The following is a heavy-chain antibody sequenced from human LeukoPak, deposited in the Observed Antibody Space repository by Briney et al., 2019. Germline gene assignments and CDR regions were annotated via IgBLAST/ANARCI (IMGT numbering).Heavy chain of an antibody. V-gene: IGHV3-15*01. CDR2: IKSKTDGGTT. D-gene: IGHD2-15*01. Sequence: GGSLRLFCAASGFTFSNAWMSWVRQAPGKGLEWVGRIKSKTDGGTTDYAAPVKGRFTISRDDSKNTLYLQMNSLKTEDTAVYYCTTDRYCSGGSCYGRGVYYYYMDVWGKGTTVTVSS. CDR1: GFTFSNAW. J-gene: IGHJ6*03. CDR3: TTDRYCSGGSCYGRGVYYYYMDV.